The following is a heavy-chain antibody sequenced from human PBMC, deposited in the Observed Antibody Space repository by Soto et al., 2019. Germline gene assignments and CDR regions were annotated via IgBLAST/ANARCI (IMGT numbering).Heavy chain of an antibody. J-gene: IGHJ6*02. V-gene: IGHV4-59*04. Sequence: PSETLSLTCTVSGGSFSPNYWAWIRQPPGKGLEWVGYIHYGESTHYNPSLESRVTVSVDTSQNHFSLKVGSVTVADTAVYYCARLGGFCSSTNCYGYYAMDVWGQGTTVTVSS. D-gene: IGHD2-2*01. CDR2: IHYGEST. CDR3: ARLGGFCSSTNCYGYYAMDV. CDR1: GGSFSPNY.